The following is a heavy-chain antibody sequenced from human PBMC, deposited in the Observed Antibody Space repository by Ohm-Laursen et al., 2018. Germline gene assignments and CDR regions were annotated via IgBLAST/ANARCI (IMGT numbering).Heavy chain of an antibody. CDR3: ARDRYYYDSSGYSPIDAFDI. CDR1: GFTFSSYS. J-gene: IGHJ3*02. D-gene: IGHD3-22*01. V-gene: IGHV3-21*01. CDR2: ISSSSSYI. Sequence: GSLRLSCAASGFTFSSYSMSWVRQAPGKGLEWVSSISSSSSYIYYADSVKGRFTISRDNAKNSLYLQMNSLRAEDTAVYYCARDRYYYDSSGYSPIDAFDIWGQGTMVTVSS.